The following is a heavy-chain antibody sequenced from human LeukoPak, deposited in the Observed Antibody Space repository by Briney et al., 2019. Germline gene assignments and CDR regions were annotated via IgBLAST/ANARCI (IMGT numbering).Heavy chain of an antibody. CDR1: GFTFSDYS. D-gene: IGHD3-10*01. Sequence: TGGSLRLSCAASGFTFSDYSMNWVRQAPGKGLEWVSNISSGSSTIYYADSVKGRFTISRDNAKNSLYLQMNSLRAEDTAVYYCAREGISSDYFDYWGQGTLVTVSS. J-gene: IGHJ4*02. V-gene: IGHV3-48*01. CDR2: ISSGSSTI. CDR3: AREGISSDYFDY.